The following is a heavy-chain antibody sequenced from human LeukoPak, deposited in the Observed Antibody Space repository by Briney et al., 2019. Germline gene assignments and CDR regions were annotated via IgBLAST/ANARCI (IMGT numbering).Heavy chain of an antibody. V-gene: IGHV1-69*05. D-gene: IGHD2-2*01. CDR3: ARGLQYQLLKALGNYYMDV. Sequence: SVKVSCKASGGTFSSHAIAWVRQAPGQGPEWMGGIIPISGTANYAQKFQGRVTITTDESTSTAYLELSSLASVDTTVYYCARGLQYQLLKALGNYYMDVWGEGTTVTVSS. CDR2: IIPISGTA. J-gene: IGHJ6*03. CDR1: GGTFSSHA.